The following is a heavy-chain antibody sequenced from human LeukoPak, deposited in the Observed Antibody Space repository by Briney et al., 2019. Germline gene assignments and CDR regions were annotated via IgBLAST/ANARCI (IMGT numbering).Heavy chain of an antibody. CDR1: GGSISSGGDS. D-gene: IGHD2-2*01. CDR3: AREGRSSTSCYFDY. CDR2: IYHSGST. V-gene: IGHV4-30-2*01. Sequence: SQTLSLTCAVSGGSISSGGDSWSWIRQPPGTGLECIGYIYHSGSTYYNPSLKSRVTISVDRSKNQFSLKLSSVTAADTAVYYCAREGRSSTSCYFDYWGQGTLVTVSS. J-gene: IGHJ4*02.